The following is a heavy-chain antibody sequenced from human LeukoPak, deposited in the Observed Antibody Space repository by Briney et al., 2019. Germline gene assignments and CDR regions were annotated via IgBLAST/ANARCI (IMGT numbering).Heavy chain of an antibody. Sequence: SETLYLTCTVSGGSISSGDYYWSWIRQPPGKGLKWIGYIYYSESTYSNTSLKSRVTISGDTSKNQFSLKLSSVTGADTAVYYCARGRQVQLRFSGRGDYFDYWGQGTLVTVSS. CDR1: GGSISSGDYY. CDR2: IYYSEST. D-gene: IGHD3-10*01. V-gene: IGHV4-30-4*01. J-gene: IGHJ4*02. CDR3: ARGRQVQLRFSGRGDYFDY.